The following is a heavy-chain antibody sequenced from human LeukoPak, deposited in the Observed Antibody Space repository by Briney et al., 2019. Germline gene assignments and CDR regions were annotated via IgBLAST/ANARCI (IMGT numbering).Heavy chain of an antibody. V-gene: IGHV3-53*01. D-gene: IGHD3-22*01. CDR3: ARGVWNYYDSSGPSFDY. J-gene: IGHJ4*02. Sequence: GGSLRLSCAASGFTVRSNYMSWVRQAPGKGLEWVSIIYSGGSTYYADSVKGRFTISRDNSKNTLYLQMNSLRAEDTAVYYCARGVWNYYDSSGPSFDYWGQGTLVTVSS. CDR2: IYSGGST. CDR1: GFTVRSNY.